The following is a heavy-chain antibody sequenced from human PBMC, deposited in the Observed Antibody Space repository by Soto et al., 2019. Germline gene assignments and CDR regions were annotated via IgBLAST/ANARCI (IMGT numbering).Heavy chain of an antibody. CDR2: ISSSGSTI. J-gene: IGHJ4*02. Sequence: ESGGGLVQPGGSPRLSCAASGFTFSSYEMNWVRQAPGKGLEWVSYISSSGSTIYYADSVKGRFTISRDNAKNSLYLQMNSLRAEDTAVYYCARDSSSWSYYFDYWGQGTLVTVSS. V-gene: IGHV3-48*03. CDR1: GFTFSSYE. D-gene: IGHD6-13*01. CDR3: ARDSSSWSYYFDY.